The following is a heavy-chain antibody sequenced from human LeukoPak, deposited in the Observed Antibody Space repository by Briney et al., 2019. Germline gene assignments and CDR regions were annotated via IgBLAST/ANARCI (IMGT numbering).Heavy chain of an antibody. V-gene: IGHV3-7*01. J-gene: IGHJ4*02. Sequence: PGGSLRLSCAASGFNFSTYWMSWVRQAPGKGLEWVANIKQDGSEKYYVDSVKGRFTISRDNAKNSLYLQMNSLRAEDTAVYYCARAPTGRVVAATFDYWGQGTLVTVSS. CDR3: ARAPTGRVVAATFDY. CDR1: GFNFSTYW. CDR2: IKQDGSEK. D-gene: IGHD2-15*01.